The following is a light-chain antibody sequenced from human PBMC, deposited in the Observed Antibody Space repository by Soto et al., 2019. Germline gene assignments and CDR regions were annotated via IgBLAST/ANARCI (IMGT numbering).Light chain of an antibody. CDR1: GSDVGGYNY. Sequence: QSALTQPRSVSGSPGQSVTLSCTGTGSDVGGYNYVSWYQHHPGKAPKLMIYDVTKRPSGVPDRFSGSKSGSTASLTISGLQTEDEADYYCCSYAGGYTHDVFGTGTKLTVL. CDR2: DVT. CDR3: CSYAGGYTHDV. J-gene: IGLJ1*01. V-gene: IGLV2-11*01.